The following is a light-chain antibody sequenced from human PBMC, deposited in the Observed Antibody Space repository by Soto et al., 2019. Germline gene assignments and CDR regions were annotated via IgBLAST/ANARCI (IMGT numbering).Light chain of an antibody. CDR2: GAS. CDR3: QQSYSTPRT. V-gene: IGKV3-20*01. J-gene: IGKJ1*01. CDR1: QSVSNNY. Sequence: IVLSQSPGTLSLSPGERATLSCRASQSVSNNYLAWYQQKPGQAPRLLIYGASNRATGIPDRFSGSGSGTDFTLTISSLQPEDFATYYCQQSYSTPRTFGQGTKVAIK.